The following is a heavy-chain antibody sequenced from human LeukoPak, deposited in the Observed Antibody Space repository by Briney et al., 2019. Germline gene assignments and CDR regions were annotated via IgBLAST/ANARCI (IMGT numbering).Heavy chain of an antibody. Sequence: SETLSLTFPVSGGSIGSYYWSWIRQPAGKGLEWIGRIYYSGTTNYNPSLKSRLTMSVDTSKNQFSLKLSSVTAADTAVYFCARDRYSGYGRYFDYWGPGTLVTVSS. CDR2: IYYSGTT. D-gene: IGHD5-12*01. CDR1: GGSIGSYY. V-gene: IGHV4-4*07. J-gene: IGHJ4*02. CDR3: ARDRYSGYGRYFDY.